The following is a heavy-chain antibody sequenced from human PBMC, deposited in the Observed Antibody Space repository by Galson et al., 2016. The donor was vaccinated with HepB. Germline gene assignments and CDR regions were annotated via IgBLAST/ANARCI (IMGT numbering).Heavy chain of an antibody. Sequence: ILSLTCTVSGGSIRSTYHWSWIRHRPGKGLEWIGYIYSTGSTYYNPSFKSRLTISLDTSKNHFSLNLTSVTAADTAFYYCARGDYGMDVWGQGTTVTVSS. CDR3: ARGDYGMDV. CDR2: IYSTGST. V-gene: IGHV4-31*03. J-gene: IGHJ6*02. CDR1: GGSIRSTYH.